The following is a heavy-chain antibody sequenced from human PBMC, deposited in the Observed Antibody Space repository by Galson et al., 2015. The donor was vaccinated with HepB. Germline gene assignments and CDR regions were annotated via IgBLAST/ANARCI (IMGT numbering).Heavy chain of an antibody. D-gene: IGHD6-19*01. Sequence: SVKVSCKASGGTFSSYAISWVRQAPGQGLEWMGGIIPIFGTANYAQKFQGRVTITADESTSTAYMELSSLRSEDTAVYYCAREIAVAGVINYFDYWGQGTLVTVSS. CDR3: AREIAVAGVINYFDY. J-gene: IGHJ4*02. V-gene: IGHV1-69*13. CDR2: IIPIFGTA. CDR1: GGTFSSYA.